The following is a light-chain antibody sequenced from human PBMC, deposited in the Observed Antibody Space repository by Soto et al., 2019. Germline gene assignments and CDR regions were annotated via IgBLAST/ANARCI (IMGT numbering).Light chain of an antibody. CDR2: VNN. J-gene: IGLJ3*02. CDR3: QSYDNALSAWV. Sequence: QSVLTQPPSVSGAPGQRVTIYCTGSSSNIGTGYDVHWYQQLPGTAPKLLIYVNNNRPSGVPDRFSGSKSGTSASLAITGLQAEDEAAYYCQSYDNALSAWVFGGGTKLTVL. V-gene: IGLV1-40*01. CDR1: SSNIGTGYD.